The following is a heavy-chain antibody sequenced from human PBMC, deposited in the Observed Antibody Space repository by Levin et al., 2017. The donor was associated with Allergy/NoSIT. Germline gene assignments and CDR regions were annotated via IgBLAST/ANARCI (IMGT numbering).Heavy chain of an antibody. Sequence: ETLSLTCAASGFTFSSYWMSWVRQAPGKGLEWVANIKQDGSEKYYVDSVKGRFTISRDNAKNSLYLQMNSLRAEDTAVYYCARDGYCSSTSCYSAARGPGMDVWGQGTTVTVSS. J-gene: IGHJ6*02. CDR3: ARDGYCSSTSCYSAARGPGMDV. CDR1: GFTFSSYW. V-gene: IGHV3-7*01. D-gene: IGHD2-2*01. CDR2: IKQDGSEK.